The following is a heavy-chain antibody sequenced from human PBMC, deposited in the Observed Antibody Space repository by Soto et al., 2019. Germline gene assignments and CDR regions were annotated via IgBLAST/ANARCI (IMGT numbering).Heavy chain of an antibody. J-gene: IGHJ6*04. CDR2: ISYDGSNK. V-gene: IGHV3-30*03. CDR3: AAEKKSFFNGLDV. CDR1: GPTFSSSA. D-gene: IGHD3-3*01. Sequence: PGGSLRLSCAASGPTFSSSAMHWVRQAPGKGLEWVALISYDGSNKYYVDSVKGRFTISRDNSKNTLDLQMNSLREEDTAVYYRAAEKKSFFNGLDVWGKGTTVTVSS.